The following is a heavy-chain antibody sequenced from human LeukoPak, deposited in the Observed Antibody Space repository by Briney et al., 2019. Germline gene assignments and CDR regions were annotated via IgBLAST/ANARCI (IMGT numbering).Heavy chain of an antibody. D-gene: IGHD3-10*01. Sequence: PSETLSLTCTVSGGSISSYYWSWIRQPAGKGLEWIGRIYTSGSTNYNPSLKSRVTMSVDTSKNQFSLKLSSVTAADTAVYYCARVRSMVEGYYFDYWGQGTLVTVSS. V-gene: IGHV4-4*07. CDR3: ARVRSMVEGYYFDY. CDR2: IYTSGST. CDR1: GGSISSYY. J-gene: IGHJ4*02.